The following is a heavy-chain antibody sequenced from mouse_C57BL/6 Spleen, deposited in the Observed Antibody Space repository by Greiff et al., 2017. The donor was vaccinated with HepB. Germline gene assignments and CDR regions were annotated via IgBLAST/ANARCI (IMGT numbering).Heavy chain of an antibody. CDR1: GFTFTDYY. J-gene: IGHJ3*01. V-gene: IGHV7-3*01. CDR2: IRNKANGYTT. Sequence: EVHLVESGGGLVQPGGSLSLSCAASGFTFTDYYMSWVRQPPGKALEWLGFIRNKANGYTTEYSASVKGRFTISRDNSQSILYLQMNALRAEDSATYYCASLYGNYLAWFAYWGQGTLVTVSA. CDR3: ASLYGNYLAWFAY. D-gene: IGHD2-1*01.